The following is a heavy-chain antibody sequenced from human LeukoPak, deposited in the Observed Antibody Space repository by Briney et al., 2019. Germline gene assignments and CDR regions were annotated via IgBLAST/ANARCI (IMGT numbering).Heavy chain of an antibody. J-gene: IGHJ6*03. CDR2: IYYSGST. CDR3: ARSDILVVQAAASDLYLEV. V-gene: IGHV4-39*07. D-gene: IGHD2-2*01. CDR1: GGSISSSSYY. Sequence: PSETLSLTCTVSGGSISSSSYYWGWIRQPPGKGLEWIGSIYYSGSTYYNPSLKSRVTISVDTSKNQFSLKLSSLTAADTAVYYGARSDILVVQAAASDLYLEVWGKGATVRVSS.